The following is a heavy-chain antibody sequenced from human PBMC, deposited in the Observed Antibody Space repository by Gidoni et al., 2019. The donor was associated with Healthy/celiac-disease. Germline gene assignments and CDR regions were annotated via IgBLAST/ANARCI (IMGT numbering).Heavy chain of an antibody. Sequence: EVQLLESGGGLVQPGGYLRLFCAASGFPFGSYGMSWVRQAPGKGLGCVSGISGSGGSTDYADSVKGRFTISRDNSKNTLYLQMNSLRAEDTAVYYCAKGTFGGVIATPFDYWGQGTLVTVSS. V-gene: IGHV3-23*01. D-gene: IGHD3-16*02. CDR2: ISGSGGST. CDR3: AKGTFGGVIATPFDY. J-gene: IGHJ4*02. CDR1: GFPFGSYG.